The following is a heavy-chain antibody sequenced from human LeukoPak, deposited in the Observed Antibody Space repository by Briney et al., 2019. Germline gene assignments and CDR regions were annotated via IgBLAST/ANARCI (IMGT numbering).Heavy chain of an antibody. D-gene: IGHD1-7*01. Sequence: ASVKVSCKASGYTFTGYYMHWVRQAPGQGLEWMGWINPNSGGTNYAQKFQGRVTMTRDTSISTAYMELSRLRSDDTAVYYCARGPSWNSYYYYYYYMDVWGKGTTVTVSS. CDR2: INPNSGGT. J-gene: IGHJ6*03. CDR3: ARGPSWNSYYYYYYYMDV. CDR1: GYTFTGYY. V-gene: IGHV1-2*02.